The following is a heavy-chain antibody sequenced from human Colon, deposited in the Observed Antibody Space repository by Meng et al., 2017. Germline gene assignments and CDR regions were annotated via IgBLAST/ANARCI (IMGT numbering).Heavy chain of an antibody. Sequence: RLRVAGPGRVKPSGTLSITCTVSGGFTSSDICLSWVRQPPGKGLEWVGEVYHRGDTNYNPSLKSRVVISVDRSKNQFSLNLSSVTAADTAVYYCGRDQGRQLINHWGQGTLVTVSS. V-gene: IGHV4-4*02. CDR2: VYHRGDT. J-gene: IGHJ4*02. CDR3: GRDQGRQLINH. D-gene: IGHD1-1*01. CDR1: GGFTSSDIC.